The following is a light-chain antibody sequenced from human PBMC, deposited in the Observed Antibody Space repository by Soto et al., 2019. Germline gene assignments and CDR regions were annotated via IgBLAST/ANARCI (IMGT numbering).Light chain of an antibody. V-gene: IGKV1-39*01. CDR2: AAS. Sequence: DIQMTQSPSSLSASVGDRLTITCRASQSISSYLNWYQQKPGKAPKLLIYAASSLQSGVPSRFSGSGSGTDFTLTISSLQPEYFATFYCQQSYSTPPTFGQGTKVEIK. CDR3: QQSYSTPPT. CDR1: QSISSY. J-gene: IGKJ1*01.